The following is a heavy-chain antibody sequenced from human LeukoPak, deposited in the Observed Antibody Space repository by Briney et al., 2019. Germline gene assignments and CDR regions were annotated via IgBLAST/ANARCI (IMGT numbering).Heavy chain of an antibody. CDR2: ISGSGGST. CDR1: GFTFSSYA. J-gene: IGHJ6*02. CDR3: AKDPWVGAPASYYYYGMDV. V-gene: IGHV3-23*01. D-gene: IGHD1-26*01. Sequence: GGSLRLSCAASGFTFSSYAMSWVRQAPGKGLEWVSAISGSGGSTYYADSVKGRLTISRDNSKNTLYLQMNSLRAEDTAVYYCAKDPWVGAPASYYYYGMDVWGQGTTVTVSS.